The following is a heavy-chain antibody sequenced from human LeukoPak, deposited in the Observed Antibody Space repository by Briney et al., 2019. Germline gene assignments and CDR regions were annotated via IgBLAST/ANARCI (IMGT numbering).Heavy chain of an antibody. CDR2: INPSGGST. V-gene: IGHV1-46*01. CDR1: GYTFTSYY. J-gene: IGHJ4*02. Sequence: GASVKVSRKASGYTFTSYYMHWVRQAPGQGLEWMGIINPSGGSTSYAQKFQGRVTMTRDTSTSTVYMELSSLRSEDTAVYYCARVLTNYYDFWSGYYYYFDYWGQGTLVTVSS. CDR3: ARVLTNYYDFWSGYYYYFDY. D-gene: IGHD3-3*01.